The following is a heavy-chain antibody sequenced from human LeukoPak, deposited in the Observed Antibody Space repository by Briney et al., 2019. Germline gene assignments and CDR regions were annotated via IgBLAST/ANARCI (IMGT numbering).Heavy chain of an antibody. Sequence: GGSLRLSCAASGFTFSNYNMNWVRQAPGKGLEWVSYIGSSSNTMYYAGSVKGRSTISRDNAENSLYLQMSSLRAEDTAVYYCARSLGGYCSGGICPVDFWGQGTLVTVSS. D-gene: IGHD2-15*01. CDR1: GFTFSNYN. J-gene: IGHJ4*02. CDR2: IGSSSNTM. V-gene: IGHV3-48*01. CDR3: ARSLGGYCSGGICPVDF.